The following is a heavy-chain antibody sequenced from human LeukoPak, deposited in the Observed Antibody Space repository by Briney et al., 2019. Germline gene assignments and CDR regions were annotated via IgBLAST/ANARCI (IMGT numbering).Heavy chain of an antibody. CDR2: MSYDGSHI. V-gene: IGHV3-30*18. Sequence: GRSLTLSCAASGXTFSSYGMHWVRQAPGKGQEWVAVMSYDGSHISYVDSVKGRFTISRDDSKSTLFLQMNSLRGDDTAVYYCAKGRSFDSSGYEFDFWGQGTLVTVSS. J-gene: IGHJ4*02. CDR3: AKGRSFDSSGYEFDF. D-gene: IGHD3-22*01. CDR1: GXTFSSYG.